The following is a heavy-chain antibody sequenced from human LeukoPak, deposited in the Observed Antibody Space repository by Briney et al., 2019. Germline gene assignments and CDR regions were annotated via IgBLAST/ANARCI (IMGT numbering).Heavy chain of an antibody. J-gene: IGHJ4*02. Sequence: GGALRVSCVPSGFTFSSYETNWVRQALGKGLEWVSYISSSGNTKYYADSVKGRFTISRGNTKKSLYLQMNSLRAEDTAVYYCAAGTELYWGQGTLVTVSS. D-gene: IGHD1-1*01. V-gene: IGHV3-48*03. CDR1: GFTFSSYE. CDR3: AAGTELY. CDR2: ISSSGNTK.